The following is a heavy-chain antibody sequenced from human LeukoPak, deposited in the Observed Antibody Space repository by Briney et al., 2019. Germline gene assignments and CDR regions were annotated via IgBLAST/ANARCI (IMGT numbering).Heavy chain of an antibody. CDR3: ARATPYYFDY. J-gene: IGHJ4*02. Sequence: ETLSLTXAVYGGSFSGYYWSWIRQPPGKGLEWIGEINHSGSTNYNPSLKSRVTISVDTSKNQFSLKLSSVTAADTAVYYCARATPYYFDYWGQGTLVTVSS. V-gene: IGHV4-34*01. CDR2: INHSGST. CDR1: GGSFSGYY.